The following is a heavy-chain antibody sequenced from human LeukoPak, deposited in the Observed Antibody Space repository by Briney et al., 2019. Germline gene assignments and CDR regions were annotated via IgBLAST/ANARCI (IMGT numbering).Heavy chain of an antibody. CDR1: GGSISSYY. J-gene: IGHJ1*01. Sequence: SGTLSLTCTVSGGSISSYYWSWIRQPPGKGLEWIGYIYYSGSTNYNPSLKSRVTISVDTSKNQFSLKLSSVTAADTAVYYCASETDYYDSSGYYYVRYFQHWGQGTLVTVSS. V-gene: IGHV4-59*01. D-gene: IGHD3-22*01. CDR2: IYYSGST. CDR3: ASETDYYDSSGYYYVRYFQH.